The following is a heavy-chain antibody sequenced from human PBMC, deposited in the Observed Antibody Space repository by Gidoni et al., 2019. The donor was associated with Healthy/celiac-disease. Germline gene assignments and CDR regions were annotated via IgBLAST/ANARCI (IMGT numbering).Heavy chain of an antibody. J-gene: IGHJ5*02. Sequence: QVQLVQSGAEVKKPGASGKVSCKASGYTVTSYAMHGVRQAPGQRLEWIVWINACNVNTKYSQKFQGIATITRDTAASTAYMELSSLRSEDTAVYYCARDPNANCFDPWGQGTLVTVSS. CDR2: INACNVNT. V-gene: IGHV1-3*01. CDR3: ARDPNANCFDP. CDR1: GYTVTSYA.